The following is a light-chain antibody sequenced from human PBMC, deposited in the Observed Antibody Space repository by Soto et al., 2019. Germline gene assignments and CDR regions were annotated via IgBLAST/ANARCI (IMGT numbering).Light chain of an antibody. Sequence: SVLTQPPSASGTPGQRVTISCSGSSSNIGSNTVNWYQQLPGTAPKLLIYSNNQWPSGVPDRFSGSKSGTSASLAISGLQSKDEADYYCAAWDDSLNGLLFGGGTKVTVL. CDR1: SSNIGSNT. J-gene: IGLJ2*01. CDR2: SNN. V-gene: IGLV1-44*01. CDR3: AAWDDSLNGLL.